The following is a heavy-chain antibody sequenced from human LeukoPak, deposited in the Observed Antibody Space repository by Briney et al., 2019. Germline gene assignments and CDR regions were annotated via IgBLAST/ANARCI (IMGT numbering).Heavy chain of an antibody. CDR1: GFTVSSNY. V-gene: IGHV3-66*01. Sequence: GGSLRLSCAASGFTVSSNYMSWVRQAPGKGLEWVSVIYSGGSTYYADSVKGRFTISRDNSKNTLYLQMNSLRAADTAVYYCARDKGTSYLSSFDYWGQGTLVTVSS. CDR3: ARDKGTSYLSSFDY. J-gene: IGHJ4*02. CDR2: IYSGGST. D-gene: IGHD6-6*01.